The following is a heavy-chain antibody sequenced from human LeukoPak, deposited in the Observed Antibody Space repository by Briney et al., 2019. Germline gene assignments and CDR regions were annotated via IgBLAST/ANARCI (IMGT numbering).Heavy chain of an antibody. V-gene: IGHV4-39*07. CDR1: GGSISSSSYY. D-gene: IGHD4-23*01. CDR2: IYYSGST. CDR3: ARDFYGGNPTVLDAFDI. J-gene: IGHJ3*02. Sequence: KASETLSLTCTVSGGSISSSSYYWGWIRQPPGKGLGWIGSIYYSGSTYYNPCLKSRVTISVDTSKNQFSLKLSSVTAADTAVYYCARDFYGGNPTVLDAFDIWGQGTMVTVSS.